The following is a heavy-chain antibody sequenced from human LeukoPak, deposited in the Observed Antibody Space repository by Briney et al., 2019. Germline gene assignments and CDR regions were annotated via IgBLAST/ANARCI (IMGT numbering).Heavy chain of an antibody. Sequence: ASVKVSCKASVGTFSSYAISWVRQAPGQGLEWMGGIIPIFGTANYARKFQGRVMITADESTSTAYMELSSLRSEDTAVYYCARGPTYYYDSSGYDYFDYWGQGTLVTVSS. CDR2: IIPIFGTA. CDR1: VGTFSSYA. V-gene: IGHV1-69*01. J-gene: IGHJ4*02. CDR3: ARGPTYYYDSSGYDYFDY. D-gene: IGHD3-22*01.